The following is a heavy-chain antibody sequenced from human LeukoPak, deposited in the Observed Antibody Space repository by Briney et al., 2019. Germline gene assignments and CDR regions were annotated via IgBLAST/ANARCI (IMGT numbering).Heavy chain of an antibody. CDR2: IIPIFGTT. J-gene: IGHJ4*02. Sequence: SVKVSCKASGGTFSTYAISWVRQAPGQGLEWMGGIIPIFGTTNYAQKFQGRVAITADESTSTAYMELSSLRSEDTAVYYCARGPRGYYDSSGYYHPPDYWGQGTLVTVSS. CDR1: GGTFSTYA. D-gene: IGHD3-22*01. V-gene: IGHV1-69*13. CDR3: ARGPRGYYDSSGYYHPPDY.